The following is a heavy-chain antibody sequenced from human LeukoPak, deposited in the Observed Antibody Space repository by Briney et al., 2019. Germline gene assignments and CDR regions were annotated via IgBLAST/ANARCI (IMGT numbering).Heavy chain of an antibody. D-gene: IGHD3-3*01. CDR2: ISAYNGNT. CDR1: GYTFTSYG. Sequence: ASVKVSCKASGYTFTSYGISWVRQAPGQGLEWMGWISAYNGNTNYGQKLQGRVTMTTDTSTSTAYMELRSLRSDDTAVYYCARGTPHYDFWSGYYGFNWFDPWGQGTLVTVSS. V-gene: IGHV1-18*01. J-gene: IGHJ5*02. CDR3: ARGTPHYDFWSGYYGFNWFDP.